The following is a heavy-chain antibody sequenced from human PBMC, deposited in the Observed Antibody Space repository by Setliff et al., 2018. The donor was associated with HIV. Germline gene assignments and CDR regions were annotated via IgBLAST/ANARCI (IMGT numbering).Heavy chain of an antibody. CDR3: ARGQEMYLMVTMLGGYYYYHMDV. CDR1: GDSFSTYL. Sequence: GASVKVSCKASGDSFSTYLISWVRQAPGQGLEWMGGIIPILGTADYAQKFQGRVTITADKSTSTAYMELSSLRSEDTAVYYCARGQEMYLMVTMLGGYYYYHMDVWGQGTTVTAP. CDR2: IIPILGTA. V-gene: IGHV1-69*10. D-gene: IGHD3-10*02. J-gene: IGHJ6*02.